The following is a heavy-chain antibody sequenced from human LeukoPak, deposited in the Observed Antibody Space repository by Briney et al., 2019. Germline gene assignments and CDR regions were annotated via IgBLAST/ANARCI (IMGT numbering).Heavy chain of an antibody. CDR3: AKTASSNAIDM. Sequence: GGALRLSCAASGFTFSSYGMHWVRQAPGKGLEWVAFIRNDGSKEYYVDSVKGRFTISRDKSKNRLHLQMNSLRAEDTAVYYCAKTASSNAIDMWGQGTMVTVSS. J-gene: IGHJ3*02. V-gene: IGHV3-30*02. CDR1: GFTFSSYG. D-gene: IGHD5-18*01. CDR2: IRNDGSKE.